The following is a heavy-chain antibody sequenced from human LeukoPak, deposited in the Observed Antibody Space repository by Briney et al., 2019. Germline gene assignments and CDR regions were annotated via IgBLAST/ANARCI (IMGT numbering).Heavy chain of an antibody. D-gene: IGHD3-3*01. CDR2: IYQSGSGSS. J-gene: IGHJ4*02. CDR3: ASTLRFLPYRRSDY. CDR1: GGSIISSNYD. V-gene: IGHV4-39*01. Sequence: PSETLSLTCSVSGGSIISSNYDWGWIRQSPGKGLEWIGSIYQSGSGSSYYNPSLKSRVTISGDTSKNQFFLRLSSVTAADTAVYYCASTLRFLPYRRSDYWSQGTLVTVPS.